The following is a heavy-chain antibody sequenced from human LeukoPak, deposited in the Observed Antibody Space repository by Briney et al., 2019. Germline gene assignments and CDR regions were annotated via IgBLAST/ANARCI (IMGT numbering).Heavy chain of an antibody. CDR2: ISYDGSNK. Sequence: SGGSLRLSCAASGFTFSSYAMHWVRQAPGKGLEWVAVISYDGSNKYYADSVKGRFTISRDNSKNMLYLQMNSLRAEDTAVYYCARDLGYCSSTSCFYGMDVWGQGTTVTVSS. V-gene: IGHV3-30-3*01. CDR1: GFTFSSYA. J-gene: IGHJ6*02. D-gene: IGHD2-2*01. CDR3: ARDLGYCSSTSCFYGMDV.